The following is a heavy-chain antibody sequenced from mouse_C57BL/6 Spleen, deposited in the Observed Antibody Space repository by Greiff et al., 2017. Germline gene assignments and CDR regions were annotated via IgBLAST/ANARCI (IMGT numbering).Heavy chain of an antibody. CDR3: ARRWDVEDAMDD. Sequence: QVQLQQSGAELARPGASVKLSCKASGYTFTSYGISWVKQRTGQGLEWIGEIYPRSGNTYYNEKFKGKATLTADKSSSTAYMELRSLTSDDSAVYFCARRWDVEDAMDDWGQGTSVTVSS. J-gene: IGHJ4*01. CDR2: IYPRSGNT. CDR1: GYTFTSYG. V-gene: IGHV1-81*01. D-gene: IGHD4-1*01.